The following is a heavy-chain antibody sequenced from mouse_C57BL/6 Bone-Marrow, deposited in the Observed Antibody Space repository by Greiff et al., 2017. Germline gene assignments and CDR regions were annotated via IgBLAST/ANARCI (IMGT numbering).Heavy chain of an antibody. V-gene: IGHV14-3*01. CDR1: GFNIQNTY. J-gene: IGHJ2*01. Sequence: VRLQQSVAELVRPGASVKLSCTASGFNIQNTYMHWVKQRPEQGLEWIGRIDPANGNTKYAPKFQGKATITADTSSNTAYLQLSSLTSEDNAIYYCARGGYYGYDENYWGQGTTLTVSS. CDR3: ARGGYYGYDENY. D-gene: IGHD2-2*01. CDR2: IDPANGNT.